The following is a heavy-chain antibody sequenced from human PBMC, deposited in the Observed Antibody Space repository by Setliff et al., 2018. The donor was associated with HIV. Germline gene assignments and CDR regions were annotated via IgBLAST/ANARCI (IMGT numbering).Heavy chain of an antibody. D-gene: IGHD3-22*01. Sequence: SETLSLTCTASGAAIYSDTSFWGWIRQPPGKGLEWIGSIYYSGSTHYNPSLKSRVTVSKDTTKNQLSLRLSSVTAADTAVYYCARQIWNESPGYGFDPWGQGTLVTVSS. CDR2: IYYSGST. CDR1: GAAIYSDTSF. J-gene: IGHJ5*02. V-gene: IGHV4-39*01. CDR3: ARQIWNESPGYGFDP.